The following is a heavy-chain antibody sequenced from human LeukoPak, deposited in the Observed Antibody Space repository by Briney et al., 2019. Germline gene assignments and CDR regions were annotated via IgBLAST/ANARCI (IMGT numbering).Heavy chain of an antibody. CDR2: ISSSSSYI. CDR1: GFTFSSYS. V-gene: IGHV3-21*01. J-gene: IGHJ4*02. Sequence: GGSLRLPCAASGFTFSSYSMNWVRQAPGKGPEWVSSISSSSSYIYYADSVKGRFTISRDNAKNSLYLQMNSLRAEDTAAYYCARARYYFDYWGQGTLVTVSS. CDR3: ARARYYFDY.